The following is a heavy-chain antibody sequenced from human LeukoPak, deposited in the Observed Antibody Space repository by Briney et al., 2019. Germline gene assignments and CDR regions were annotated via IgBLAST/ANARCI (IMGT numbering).Heavy chain of an antibody. CDR3: AREGAASSVNIVVVPAGFSASIDAFDI. CDR2: ISSSSSYI. D-gene: IGHD2-2*01. J-gene: IGHJ3*02. CDR1: GFTFSSYS. Sequence: GGSLRLSCAASGFTFSSYSMNWVRQAPGKGLEWVSSISSSSSYIYYADSVKGRYTISRDNAQNSLYLQMNSLRAEDTALYYCAREGAASSVNIVVVPAGFSASIDAFDIWGQGTMVTVSS. V-gene: IGHV3-21*01.